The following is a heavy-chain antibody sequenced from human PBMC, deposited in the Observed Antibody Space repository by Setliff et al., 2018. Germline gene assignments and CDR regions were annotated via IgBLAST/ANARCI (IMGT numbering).Heavy chain of an antibody. Sequence: SETLSLTCPVPGYSISSGYYWGWVRRPPGKGLEWFGSIDHSGSTHYNPSLKSRVTISVDTAKNQFSLKLRFVTAADTAGYYCGRPLVGVTTGFENCGKGTLVTVSS. J-gene: IGHJ4*02. V-gene: IGHV4-38-2*01. CDR3: GRPLVGVTTGFEN. CDR2: IDHSGST. D-gene: IGHD1-26*01. CDR1: GYSISSGYY.